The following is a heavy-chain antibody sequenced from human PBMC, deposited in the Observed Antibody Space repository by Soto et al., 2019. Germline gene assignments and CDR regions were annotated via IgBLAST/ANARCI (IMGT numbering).Heavy chain of an antibody. CDR2: ISDAGNNK. Sequence: HPGGSLRLSCGASGFTFSTYGMHWVRQAPGKGLEWVADISDAGNNKHYVDSVKGRFTISRDNPKNTLYLQMNSLRPEDTAVYYCASASPLGYYWGQGALVTVSS. J-gene: IGHJ4*02. CDR3: ASASPLGYY. CDR1: GFTFSTYG. V-gene: IGHV3-30*03.